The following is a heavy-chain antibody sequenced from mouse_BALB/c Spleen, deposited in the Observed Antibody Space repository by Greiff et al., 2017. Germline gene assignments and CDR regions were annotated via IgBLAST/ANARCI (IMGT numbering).Heavy chain of an antibody. J-gene: IGHJ4*01. D-gene: IGHD2-3*01. CDR2: ISSGGST. CDR1: GFTFSSYA. V-gene: IGHV5-6-5*01. Sequence: EVNVVESGGGLVKPGGSLKLSCAASGFTFSSYAMSWVRQTPEKRLEWVASISSGGSTYYPDSVKGRFTISRDNARNILYLQMSSLRSEDTAMYYCARGRDGYYRAYYYAMDYWGQGTSVTVSS. CDR3: ARGRDGYYRAYYYAMDY.